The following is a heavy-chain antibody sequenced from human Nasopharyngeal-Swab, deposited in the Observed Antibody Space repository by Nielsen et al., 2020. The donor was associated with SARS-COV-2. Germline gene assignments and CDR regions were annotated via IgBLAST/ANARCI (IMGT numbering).Heavy chain of an antibody. Sequence: GSLRLSCAVSGGSISSSNWWSWVLQPPGKRLEWIGESYHSGSTNYNPSLKSRVTISVDKSKNQFSLKLSSVTAADTAVYYCARGQPVTTFYYYYGMDVWGQGTTVTVSS. J-gene: IGHJ6*02. CDR1: GGSISSSNW. D-gene: IGHD4-17*01. CDR3: ARGQPVTTFYYYYGMDV. V-gene: IGHV4-4*02. CDR2: SYHSGST.